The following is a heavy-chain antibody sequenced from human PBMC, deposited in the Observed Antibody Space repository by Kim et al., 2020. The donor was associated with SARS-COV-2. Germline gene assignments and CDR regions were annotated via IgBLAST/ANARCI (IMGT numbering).Heavy chain of an antibody. CDR3: ARDIGYCSGGSCYSIRTDAFDI. D-gene: IGHD2-15*01. CDR2: INSDGSST. J-gene: IGHJ3*02. CDR1: GFTFSSYW. Sequence: GGSLRLSCAASGFTFSSYWMHWVRQAPGKGLVWVSRINSDGSSTSYADSVKGRFTISRDNAKNTLYLQMNSLRAEDTAVYYCARDIGYCSGGSCYSIRTDAFDIWGQGTMVTVSS. V-gene: IGHV3-74*01.